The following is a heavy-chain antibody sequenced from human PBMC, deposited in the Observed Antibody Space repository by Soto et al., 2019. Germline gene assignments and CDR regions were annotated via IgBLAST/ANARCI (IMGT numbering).Heavy chain of an antibody. CDR1: GFTFSSYA. CDR2: ISGSGGST. V-gene: IGHV3-23*01. Sequence: VGSLRLSCAASGFTFSSYAMSWVRQAPGKGLEWVSAISGSGGSTYYADSVKGRFTISRDNSKNTLYLQMNSLRAEDTAVYYCAGIKITMVRGVIIPPYYWGQGTLVTVSS. D-gene: IGHD3-10*01. CDR3: AGIKITMVRGVIIPPYY. J-gene: IGHJ4*02.